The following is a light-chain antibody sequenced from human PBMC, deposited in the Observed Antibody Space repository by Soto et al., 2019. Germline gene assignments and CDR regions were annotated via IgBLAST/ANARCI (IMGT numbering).Light chain of an antibody. CDR2: DAS. CDR1: QSISSW. J-gene: IGKJ1*01. V-gene: IGKV1-5*01. Sequence: DIQMTQSPSTQSPSVGDRVTITCRASQSISSWLAWYQQKPGKAPKLLIYDASSLESGVPSRFSGSGSGTEFTLTISSLQPDDFATYYCQQYNSMGTFGQGTKVDIK. CDR3: QQYNSMGT.